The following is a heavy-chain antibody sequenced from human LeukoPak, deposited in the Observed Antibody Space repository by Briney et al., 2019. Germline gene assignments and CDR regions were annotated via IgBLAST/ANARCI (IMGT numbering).Heavy chain of an antibody. D-gene: IGHD2-8*01. CDR3: CRGRTEPYAKYYCDY. CDR1: GFTFGDYA. V-gene: IGHV3-49*04. CDR2: IRSKTYGGTA. Sequence: GGSLRLSCTTSGFTFGDYAMNWVRQAPGQGLEWVGLIRSKTYGGTAEYAASVQGRFSVSRDDSRIFAFLQMDSLKTEDTGVYYSCRGRTEPYAKYYCDYWGQGILVTVSS. J-gene: IGHJ4*02.